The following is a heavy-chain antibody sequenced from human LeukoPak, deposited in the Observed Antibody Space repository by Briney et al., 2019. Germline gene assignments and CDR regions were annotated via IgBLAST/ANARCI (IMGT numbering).Heavy chain of an antibody. CDR3: ARAPTKHYGTDV. J-gene: IGHJ6*02. CDR1: GLTFSSYS. V-gene: IGHV3-21*01. CDR2: ISSSSSYI. Sequence: PGGSLRPSYAASGLTFSSYSMNWVRQAPGKGLEWVSSISSSSSYIYYADSVKGRFTISRDNAKNSLYLQMNSLRAEDTAVYYCARAPTKHYGTDVWGQGTTVTVSS.